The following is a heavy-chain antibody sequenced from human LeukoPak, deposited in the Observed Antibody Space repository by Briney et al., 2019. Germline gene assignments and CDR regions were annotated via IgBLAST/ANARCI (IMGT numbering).Heavy chain of an antibody. CDR1: GYNFVRYG. V-gene: IGHV1-18*01. Sequence: ASVKVSCRASGYNFVRYGISWVRQAPGQGLEWVGWISGSNGNTNYAQKLQGRVTMTTDTSTSTAYMELRSLRSDDTAVYYCARGRGPDYYDSSGYYGFNNMDVWGKGTTVTISS. J-gene: IGHJ6*03. CDR3: ARGRGPDYYDSSGYYGFNNMDV. D-gene: IGHD3-22*01. CDR2: ISGSNGNT.